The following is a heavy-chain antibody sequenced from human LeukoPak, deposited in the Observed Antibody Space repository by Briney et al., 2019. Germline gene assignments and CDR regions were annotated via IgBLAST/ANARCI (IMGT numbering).Heavy chain of an antibody. CDR3: AKADDSSGYYELPLDY. V-gene: IGHV3-48*03. Sequence: GGSLRLSCAASGFTFSSYEMNWVRQAPGKGLGWVSYIGSSGSAIHYADSVKGRFTISRDNSKNTLFLQMNGLRAEDTAVYYCAKADDSSGYYELPLDYWGQGTLVTVSS. CDR1: GFTFSSYE. D-gene: IGHD3-22*01. CDR2: IGSSGSAI. J-gene: IGHJ4*02.